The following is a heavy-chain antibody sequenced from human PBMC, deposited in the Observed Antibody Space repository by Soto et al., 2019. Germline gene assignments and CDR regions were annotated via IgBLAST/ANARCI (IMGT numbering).Heavy chain of an antibody. CDR1: GFTVSNNY. CDR2: IYSSGST. V-gene: IGHV3-53*01. D-gene: IGHD5-18*01. J-gene: IGHJ4*01. Sequence: GGSLRLSCAASGFTVSNNYMTWIRQAPGKGLEWVSFIYSSGSTYYADSVKGRFTISRDNFKNTLYLQMNSLRAEDTAVYYCARGYSDTPPVFDYWGLGTLVTVSS. CDR3: ARGYSDTPPVFDY.